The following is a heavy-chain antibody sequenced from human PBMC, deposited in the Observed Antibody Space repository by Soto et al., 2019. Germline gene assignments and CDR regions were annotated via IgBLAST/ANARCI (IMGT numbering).Heavy chain of an antibody. CDR1: GYTFTNYG. Sequence: GASVKVSCKASGYTFTNYGISWVRQAPGQGLGWMGWTSDYNGNTNYAQKFQGRVTLTTDTSTSTAYMELRSLRSDDTAVYYCARGGGIYSISWPLDYWGQGTLVTVSS. J-gene: IGHJ4*02. D-gene: IGHD6-13*01. CDR3: ARGGGIYSISWPLDY. CDR2: TSDYNGNT. V-gene: IGHV1-18*04.